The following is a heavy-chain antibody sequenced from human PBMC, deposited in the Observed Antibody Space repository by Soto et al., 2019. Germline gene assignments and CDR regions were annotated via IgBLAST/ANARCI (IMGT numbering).Heavy chain of an antibody. J-gene: IGHJ3*02. CDR1: GYPFTSYY. D-gene: IGHD3-22*01. Sequence: ASVKVCGDASGYPFTSYYMHWVRQAPGQGLEWMGIINPNGGSARYAQKFQGRVTLTRDTSTSTVYMELSSLRSEDTAVYYCARDLPNYYDSSGSSIDAFDIWG. V-gene: IGHV1-46*01. CDR2: INPNGGSA. CDR3: ARDLPNYYDSSGSSIDAFDI.